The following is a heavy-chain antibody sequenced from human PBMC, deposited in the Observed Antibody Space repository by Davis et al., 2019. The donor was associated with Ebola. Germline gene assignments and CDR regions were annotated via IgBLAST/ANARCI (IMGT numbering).Heavy chain of an antibody. J-gene: IGHJ6*04. D-gene: IGHD6-13*01. V-gene: IGHV3-21*01. CDR3: ARDRVAAGLYGMDV. CDR1: GFSFGNYT. Sequence: GESLKISCAASGFSFGNYTMNWVRQAPGKGLEWVSSISSSSSYIYYADSVKGRFTVSRDNAKNSLYLQMNSLRAEDTAVYYCARDRVAAGLYGMDVWGKGTTVTVSS. CDR2: ISSSSSYI.